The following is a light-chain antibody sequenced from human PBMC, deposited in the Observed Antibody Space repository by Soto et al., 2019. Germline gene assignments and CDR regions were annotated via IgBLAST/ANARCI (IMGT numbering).Light chain of an antibody. V-gene: IGLV2-14*01. CDR1: SSDIGGYNA. CDR3: NSFRVSHLYV. Sequence: SVLTRPASVSGSPGQTITISCTGTSSDIGGYNAVSWYQHHPGKAPKLIIYEVTHRPSGVSDRFSASKSGNTASLTISGLQAEDEADYYCNSFRVSHLYVFGTGTKVTVL. J-gene: IGLJ1*01. CDR2: EVT.